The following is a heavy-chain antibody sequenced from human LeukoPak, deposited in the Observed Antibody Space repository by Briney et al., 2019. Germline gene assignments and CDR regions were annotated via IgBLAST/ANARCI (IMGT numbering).Heavy chain of an antibody. D-gene: IGHD3-10*01. CDR1: GFTFSDYY. CDR3: ARSLSSRGLIILKTNRNFDY. J-gene: IGHJ4*02. CDR2: ISSSGSTI. Sequence: GGSLRLSCAASGFTFSDYYMSYISSSGSTIYYADSVKGRFTISRDNSKNTLYLQMNSLRAEDTAVYYCARSLSSRGLIILKTNRNFDYWGQGTLVTVFS. V-gene: IGHV3-11*04.